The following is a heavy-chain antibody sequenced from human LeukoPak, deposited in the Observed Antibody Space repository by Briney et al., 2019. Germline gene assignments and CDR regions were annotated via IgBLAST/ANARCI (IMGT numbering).Heavy chain of an antibody. D-gene: IGHD5-12*01. V-gene: IGHV3-53*01. J-gene: IGHJ6*03. CDR3: AREKDSGYDWGYYYYYMDV. CDR1: GFTVSSNY. Sequence: GGSLRLSCAASGFTVSSNYMSWVRQAPGKGLEWVSIIYSGGSTFYADSVKGRFTISRDNSKNTLYLQMNSLRAEDTAVYYCAREKDSGYDWGYYYYYMDVWGKGTTVTVSS. CDR2: IYSGGST.